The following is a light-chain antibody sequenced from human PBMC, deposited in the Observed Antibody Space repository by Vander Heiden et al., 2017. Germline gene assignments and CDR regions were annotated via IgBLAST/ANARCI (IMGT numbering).Light chain of an antibody. J-gene: IGLJ3*02. V-gene: IGLV4-60*03. CDR2: LEGSGSY. CDR3: ETWDSSIGV. Sequence: QPVLTQSSSAAASPAPSVKLTCTLSRRHSTYIIARHQQQPRKAARYLMKLEGSGSYNEGSGVPDRFSGSSSGADRYLTISNLQSEDEADYYCETWDSSIGVFGGGTKLTVL. CDR1: RRHSTYI.